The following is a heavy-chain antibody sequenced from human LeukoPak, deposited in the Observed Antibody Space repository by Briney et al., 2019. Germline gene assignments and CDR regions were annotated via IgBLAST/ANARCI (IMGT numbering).Heavy chain of an antibody. Sequence: PGGSLRLSCAASGFTFSSHAMSWVRQAPGKGLEWVSAISGSGGSTYYADSVKGRFTISRDNSKNTLYLQMNSLRAEDTAVYYCAKDLEYYYDSSGYYYGGFDYWGQGTLVTVSS. D-gene: IGHD3-22*01. CDR2: ISGSGGST. CDR1: GFTFSSHA. J-gene: IGHJ4*02. V-gene: IGHV3-23*01. CDR3: AKDLEYYYDSSGYYYGGFDY.